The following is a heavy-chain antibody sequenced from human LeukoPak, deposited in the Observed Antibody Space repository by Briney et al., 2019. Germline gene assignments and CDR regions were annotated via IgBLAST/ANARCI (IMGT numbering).Heavy chain of an antibody. D-gene: IGHD6-19*01. CDR1: GGSFSGYY. CDR2: INHSGST. Sequence: SETLSLTCAVYGGSFSGYYWSWIRQPPGKGLEWIGEINHSGSTNYNPSLKSRVTISVDTSKNQFSLKLSSVTAADTAVYYCARSRAVARYFQHWGLGTLVTVSS. V-gene: IGHV4-34*01. J-gene: IGHJ1*01. CDR3: ARSRAVARYFQH.